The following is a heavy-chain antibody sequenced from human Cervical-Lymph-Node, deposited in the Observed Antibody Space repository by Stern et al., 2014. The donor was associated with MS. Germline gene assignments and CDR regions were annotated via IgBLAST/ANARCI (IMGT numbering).Heavy chain of an antibody. J-gene: IGHJ4*02. CDR1: GYSFTTYW. CDR3: ARHGALAGTDY. D-gene: IGHD6-19*01. Sequence: EVQLVESGAEVKKPGESLKISCKGFGYSFTTYWIAWVRQMPGKGLEWMGIIYPGDSDTRYSPSFQGPVTFSADKSISTAYLQWTSLKASDTAVYYCARHGALAGTDYWGQGTLVTVSS. CDR2: IYPGDSDT. V-gene: IGHV5-51*01.